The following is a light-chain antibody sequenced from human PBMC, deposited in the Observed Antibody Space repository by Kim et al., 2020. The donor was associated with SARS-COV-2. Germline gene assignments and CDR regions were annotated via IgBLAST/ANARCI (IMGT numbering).Light chain of an antibody. V-gene: IGKV3-20*01. CDR3: QQYDTSPYT. CDR1: QSVSSNY. Sequence: LSPGESAALSCGASQSVSSNYLAWYHQRPGQAPRLLIYLASTRATGAPDRFSGSGSGTDFTLTIRRLEPEDSGVFYCQQYDTSPYTFGQGTKLEI. CDR2: LAS. J-gene: IGKJ2*01.